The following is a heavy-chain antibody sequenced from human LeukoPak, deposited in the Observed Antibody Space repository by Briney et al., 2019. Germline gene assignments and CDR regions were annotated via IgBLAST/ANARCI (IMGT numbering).Heavy chain of an antibody. J-gene: IGHJ4*02. CDR2: MNPNSGNT. D-gene: IGHD5-12*01. V-gene: IGHV1-8*01. Sequence: ASVKVSCKASGYTFTSYDINWVRQATGQGLEWMGWMNPNSGNTGYAQKFQGRVTMTRNTSISTAYMELSSLRSEDTAVYYCARDGSGYDEEGYWGQGTLVTVSS. CDR1: GYTFTSYD. CDR3: ARDGSGYDEEGY.